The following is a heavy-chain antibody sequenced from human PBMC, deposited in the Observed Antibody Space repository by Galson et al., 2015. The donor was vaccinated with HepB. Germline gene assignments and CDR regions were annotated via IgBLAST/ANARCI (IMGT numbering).Heavy chain of an antibody. CDR1: GYTLTELS. J-gene: IGHJ4*02. V-gene: IGHV1-24*01. CDR2: FDPEDGET. Sequence: SVKVSCKVSGYTLTELSMHWVRQAPGKGLEWMGGFDPEDGETIYAQKFQGRVTMTEDTSTDTAYMELSSLRSEDTAVYYCATQETYGDYPLDYWGQGTLVTVSS. CDR3: ATQETYGDYPLDY. D-gene: IGHD4-17*01.